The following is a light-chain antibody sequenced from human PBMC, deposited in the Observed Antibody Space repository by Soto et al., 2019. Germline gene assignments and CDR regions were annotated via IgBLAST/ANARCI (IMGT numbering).Light chain of an antibody. CDR1: QSISSW. Sequence: IQMPPSSFTLSAFGGNKVTITFRASQSISSWLAWYQQKPGKAPKLLIYDASSLESGVPSRFSGSGSGTEFTLTISSLQPDDFATYYCQQYNSYWTFGQGTKVDI. J-gene: IGKJ1*01. V-gene: IGKV1-5*01. CDR2: DAS. CDR3: QQYNSYWT.